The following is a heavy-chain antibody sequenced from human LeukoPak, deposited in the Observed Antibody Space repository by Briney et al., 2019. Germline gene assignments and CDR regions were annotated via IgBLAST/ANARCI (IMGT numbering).Heavy chain of an antibody. J-gene: IGHJ4*02. CDR1: GFTFNTYS. V-gene: IGHV3-30-3*01. Sequence: PGGSLRLSCVASGFTFNTYSMHWIRQAPDKGLEWVALVSFDGDEKYYADSVKGRFTISRDNSKNTLYLQMNSLRAEDTAVYYCARAGGKIQWLAHFDYWGQGTLVTVSS. CDR2: VSFDGDEK. D-gene: IGHD6-19*01. CDR3: ARAGGKIQWLAHFDY.